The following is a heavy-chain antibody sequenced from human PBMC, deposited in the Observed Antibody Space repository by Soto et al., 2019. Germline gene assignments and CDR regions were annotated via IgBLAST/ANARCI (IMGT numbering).Heavy chain of an antibody. Sequence: GGSLRLSCAASGLTFSSYAMSWVRQAPGKGPEWVAAIFQSGKSKYYADSVKGRFTISRGDSKNTLFLQMDSLRTDDTAVYYCAKDARPDGYWNFDCWGQGILVTVSS. CDR2: IFQSGKSK. D-gene: IGHD5-12*01. CDR3: AKDARPDGYWNFDC. J-gene: IGHJ4*02. V-gene: IGHV3-23*01. CDR1: GLTFSSYA.